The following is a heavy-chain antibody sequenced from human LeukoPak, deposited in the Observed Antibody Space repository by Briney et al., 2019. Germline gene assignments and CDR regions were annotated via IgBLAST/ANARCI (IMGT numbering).Heavy chain of an antibody. CDR3: AKATSIYSSRGYYFDY. D-gene: IGHD6-13*01. Sequence: GRSLRLSCAASGFTFDDCAMHWVRQAPGKGLEWVSGISWNSGSIGYADSVKGRFTISRDNAKNSLYLQMNSLRAEDTALYYCAKATSIYSSRGYYFDYWGQGTLVTVSS. V-gene: IGHV3-9*01. CDR1: GFTFDDCA. CDR2: ISWNSGSI. J-gene: IGHJ4*02.